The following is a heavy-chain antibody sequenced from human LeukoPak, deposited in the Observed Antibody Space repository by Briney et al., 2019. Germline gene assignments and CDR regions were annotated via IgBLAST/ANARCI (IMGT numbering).Heavy chain of an antibody. Sequence: SETLSLTCTVSGGSISSGGYYWSWIRQPPGKGLEWIGYIYHSGNTYYNPSLKSRVTISVDRSKNQLSLKVSSVNAADTAVYYCARAWGSSSSFLDYWGQGTLVTVSS. CDR1: GGSISSGGYY. CDR3: ARAWGSSSSFLDY. CDR2: IYHSGNT. J-gene: IGHJ4*02. D-gene: IGHD6-6*01. V-gene: IGHV4-30-2*01.